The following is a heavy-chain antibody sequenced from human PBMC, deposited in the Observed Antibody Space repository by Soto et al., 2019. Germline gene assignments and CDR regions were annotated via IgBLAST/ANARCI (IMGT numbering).Heavy chain of an antibody. D-gene: IGHD3-10*01. Sequence: QVQLVESGGGVVQPGRSLRLSCAASGFTFSSYGMHWVRQAPGKGLEWVAVISYDGSNKYYADSVKGPFTISRDNSKNTLGLQMNILGAEDTAVYYWAKWTHTRGGGFDLWGRGTLVTVSS. CDR1: GFTFSSYG. V-gene: IGHV3-30*18. J-gene: IGHJ2*01. CDR3: AKWTHTRGGGFDL. CDR2: ISYDGSNK.